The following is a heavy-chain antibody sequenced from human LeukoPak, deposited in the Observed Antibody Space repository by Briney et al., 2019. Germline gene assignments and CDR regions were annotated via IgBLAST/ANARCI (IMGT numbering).Heavy chain of an antibody. Sequence: SETLSLTCTVSGGSISSYYWSWIRQPPGKGLEWIGYIYYSGSTNYNPSLKSRVTISVDTSKNQFSLKLSSVTAADTAVYYCARSRKYDDILTGYQYDAFDIWGQGTMVTVSS. D-gene: IGHD3-9*01. CDR3: ARSRKYDDILTGYQYDAFDI. CDR2: IYYSGST. CDR1: GGSISSYY. V-gene: IGHV4-59*08. J-gene: IGHJ3*02.